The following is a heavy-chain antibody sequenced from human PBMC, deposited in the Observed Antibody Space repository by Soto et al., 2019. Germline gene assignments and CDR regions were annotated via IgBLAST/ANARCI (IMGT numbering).Heavy chain of an antibody. D-gene: IGHD3-16*01. CDR1: GFTFSTYG. CDR3: ARDDDYSGHGIDV. CDR2: ILNDGSNR. J-gene: IGHJ6*02. Sequence: QVQLVESRGGVVQPGRSLRLSCAASGFTFSTYGMHWVRQAPGKGLEWVAVILNDGSNRYHADSVKDRFTIYRDNSKNMQYLQMNSLKAEETAVYYFARDDDYSGHGIDVWGHGKTVTVS. V-gene: IGHV3-33*01.